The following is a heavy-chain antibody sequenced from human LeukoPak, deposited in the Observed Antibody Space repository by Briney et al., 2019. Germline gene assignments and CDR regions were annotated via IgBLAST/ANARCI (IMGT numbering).Heavy chain of an antibody. V-gene: IGHV3-7*03. CDR2: IKQDGSEK. J-gene: IGHJ4*02. CDR3: AKDPGIVVVVAAFD. Sequence: GGSLRLSCAASGFTFSSYWMSWVRQAPGKGLEWVANIKQDGSEKYYVDSVKGRFTISRDNAKNSLYLQMNSLRAEDTAVYYCAKDPGIVVVVAAFDWGQGTLVTVSS. CDR1: GFTFSSYW. D-gene: IGHD2-15*01.